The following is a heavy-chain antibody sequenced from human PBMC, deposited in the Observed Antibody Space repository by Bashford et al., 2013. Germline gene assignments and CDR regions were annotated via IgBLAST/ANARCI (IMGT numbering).Heavy chain of an antibody. CDR2: ISWNSNNI. J-gene: IGHJ2*01. Sequence: SLRLSCAASGFLPLMPIAMHWVRQAPGQGLEWVSDISWNSNNIGYADSVEGRFTISRDNANNSLFLQMNNLRIEDTAFYYCVKDSLGYCSSSSCRNWYFDLWGRGTLVTVSS. CDR3: VKDSLGYCSSSSCRNWYFDL. CDR1: GFLPLMPIA. V-gene: IGHV3-9*01. D-gene: IGHD2-2*01.